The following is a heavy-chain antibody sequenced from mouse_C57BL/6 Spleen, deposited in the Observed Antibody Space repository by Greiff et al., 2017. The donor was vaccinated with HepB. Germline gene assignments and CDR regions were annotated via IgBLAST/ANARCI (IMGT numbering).Heavy chain of an antibody. Sequence: VQLQQSGAELARPGASVKLSCKASGYTFTSYGISWVKQRTGQGLEWIGEIYPRSGNTYYNEKFKGKATLTADKSSSTAYMELRSLTSEDSAVYFCSWTRQLRHPFAYWGQGTLVTVSA. J-gene: IGHJ3*01. D-gene: IGHD3-2*02. V-gene: IGHV1-81*01. CDR1: GYTFTSYG. CDR3: SWTRQLRHPFAY. CDR2: IYPRSGNT.